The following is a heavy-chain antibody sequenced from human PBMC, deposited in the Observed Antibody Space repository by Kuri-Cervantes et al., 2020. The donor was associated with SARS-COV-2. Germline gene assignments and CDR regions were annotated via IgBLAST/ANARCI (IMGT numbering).Heavy chain of an antibody. CDR3: ATVSDYYDSSSYFPDFDY. Sequence: GESLKISCAASGFTFSSYSMNWVRQAPGKGLEWVSSISSSSSYIYYADSVKGRFTISRDNAKNSLYLQMNSLRAEDTAVYYCATVSDYYDSSSYFPDFDYWGQGTLVTVSS. CDR1: GFTFSSYS. V-gene: IGHV3-21*01. D-gene: IGHD3-22*01. J-gene: IGHJ4*02. CDR2: ISSSSSYI.